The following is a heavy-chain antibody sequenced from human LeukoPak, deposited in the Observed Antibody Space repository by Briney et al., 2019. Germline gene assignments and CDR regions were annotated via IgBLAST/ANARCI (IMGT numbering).Heavy chain of an antibody. CDR2: ISTDGSST. CDR3: AGHHQAYSRTY. CDR1: GFTFSHYW. Sequence: PGGPLRLSCAASGFTFSHYWMHWVRQAPGKGLVWVSRISTDGSSTTYADSVKGRCTISRDNAKNTLFLQMNSLRAEVTAVYYCAGHHQAYSRTYWGQGTLVTVSS. J-gene: IGHJ4*02. D-gene: IGHD6-13*01. V-gene: IGHV3-74*01.